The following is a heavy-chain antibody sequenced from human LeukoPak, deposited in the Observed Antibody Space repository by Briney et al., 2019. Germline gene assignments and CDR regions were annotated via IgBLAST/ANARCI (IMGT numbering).Heavy chain of an antibody. CDR2: INPDGRTT. J-gene: IGHJ4*02. CDR1: GFSFNIYW. Sequence: GGSLRLSCAASGFSFNIYWMHWLRQTPGKGLVWVSRINPDGRTTNYADSVKGRFTIARDNAKNTLYLQMNSLRVEDTATYYCAKVDGSGNSIFDYWGQGTLVPVSS. CDR3: AKVDGSGNSIFDY. D-gene: IGHD3-22*01. V-gene: IGHV3-74*01.